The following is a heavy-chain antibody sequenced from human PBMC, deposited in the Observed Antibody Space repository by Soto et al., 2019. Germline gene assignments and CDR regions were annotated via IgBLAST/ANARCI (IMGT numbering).Heavy chain of an antibody. D-gene: IGHD3-10*01. V-gene: IGHV1-69*01. Sequence: QVQLVQSGAEVKRPGSSVKVSCKTSGGTFSSYAISWVRQAPGQGLEWMGGIIPIFDTANYAQKFQGRVTITADESTSTAYMELSSLRSEDTAVYYCARDLGMVRGVIPLLGWFDPWGQGTLVTVSS. CDR2: IIPIFDTA. J-gene: IGHJ5*02. CDR3: ARDLGMVRGVIPLLGWFDP. CDR1: GGTFSSYA.